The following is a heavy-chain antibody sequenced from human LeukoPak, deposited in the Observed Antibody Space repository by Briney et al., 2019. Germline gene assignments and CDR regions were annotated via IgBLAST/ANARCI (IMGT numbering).Heavy chain of an antibody. CDR1: GFTFSSYG. V-gene: IGHV3-30*02. CDR2: IWYDGSNK. CDR3: AKGGLVGARFYYGMDV. J-gene: IGHJ6*02. D-gene: IGHD1-26*01. Sequence: GGSLRLSCAASGFTFSSYGMHWVRQAPGKGLEWVAVIWYDGSNKYYADSVKGRFTISRDNSKNSLYLQMNSLRAEDTALYYCAKGGLVGARFYYGMDVWGQGTTVTVSS.